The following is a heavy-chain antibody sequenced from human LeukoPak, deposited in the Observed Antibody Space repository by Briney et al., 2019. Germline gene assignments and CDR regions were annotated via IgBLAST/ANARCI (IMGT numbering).Heavy chain of an antibody. CDR1: GFTFSSYG. V-gene: IGHV3-33*06. CDR3: AKDRYGGNSAWFDP. CDR2: IWYDGSNK. J-gene: IGHJ5*02. Sequence: QPGGSLRLSCAASGFTFSSYGMHWVRQAPGKGLVWGAVIWYDGSNKYYADSVKGRFTISRDNSKNTLYLQMNSLRAEDTAVYYCAKDRYGGNSAWFDPWGQGTLVTVSS. D-gene: IGHD4-23*01.